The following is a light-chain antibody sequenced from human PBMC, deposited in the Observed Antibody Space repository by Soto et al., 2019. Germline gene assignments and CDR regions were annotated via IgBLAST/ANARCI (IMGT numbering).Light chain of an antibody. CDR3: AAWDDTLNGLV. V-gene: IGLV1-47*01. J-gene: IGLJ2*01. CDR1: SSNIGSNY. Sequence: QPVLTQPPSASGTPGQRVTISCSGSSSNIGSNYVYWYQQVPGTAPRLLMYRASQRPSGVPDRFSGSKSGTSASLAISGLRSEDEADYYCAAWDDTLNGLVFGGGTKLIVL. CDR2: RAS.